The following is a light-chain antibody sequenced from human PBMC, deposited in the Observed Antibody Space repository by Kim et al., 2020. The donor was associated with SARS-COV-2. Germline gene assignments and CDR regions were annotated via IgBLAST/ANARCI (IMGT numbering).Light chain of an antibody. J-gene: IGKJ2*01. CDR3: QHNHSPPYT. CDR2: GAS. V-gene: IGKV3-20*01. CDR1: KHISSSH. Sequence: APGETAILSCRASKHISSSHLAWYQQKPGQVPRLLIYGASSRATGIPDRFSGSGSGTDFTLTISSLQPEDFAYYYCQHNHSPPYTFAQGTKVDIK.